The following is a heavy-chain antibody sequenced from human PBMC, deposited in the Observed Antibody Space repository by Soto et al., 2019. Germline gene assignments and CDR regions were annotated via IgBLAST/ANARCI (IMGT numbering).Heavy chain of an antibody. V-gene: IGHV1-69*13. D-gene: IGHD2-15*01. CDR3: ARDTSPLDCSGGSCSYYYYYGMDV. CDR2: IIPIFGTA. CDR1: GGTFSSYA. J-gene: IGHJ6*02. Sequence: SVKVSCKASGGTFSSYAISWVRQAPGQGLEWMGGIIPIFGTANYAQKFQGRVTITADESTSTAYMELSSLRSEDTAVYYCARDTSPLDCSGGSCSYYYYYGMDVWGQGTTVTVSS.